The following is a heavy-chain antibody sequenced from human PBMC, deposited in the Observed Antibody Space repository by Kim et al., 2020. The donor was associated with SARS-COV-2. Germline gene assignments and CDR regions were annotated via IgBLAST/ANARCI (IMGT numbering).Heavy chain of an antibody. J-gene: IGHJ2*01. CDR3: AAVGYFDL. CDR2: INTDGTIT. CDR1: GFSFSSNW. V-gene: IGHV3-74*01. Sequence: GGSLRLSCAASGFSFSSNWMHWVRQAPGKGLVWVSRINTDGTITNYADSVRGRFTISRDNAKNTLYLHMNSLRAEDTAIYYCAAVGYFDLWGRGTLVTVSS.